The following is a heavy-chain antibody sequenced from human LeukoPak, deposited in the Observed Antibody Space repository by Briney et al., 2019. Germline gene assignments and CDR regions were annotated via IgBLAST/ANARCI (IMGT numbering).Heavy chain of an antibody. CDR1: AYTFTGYY. J-gene: IGHJ4*02. Sequence: GASVKVSCKASAYTFTGYYMHWVRQAPGQGLEWMGWINPDSGGTNYAQKFQGRVTMTRDTSISTAYMEVSRLRSDDTVVYYCAREGSGWYGNFDYWGQGTLVTVSS. CDR3: AREGSGWYGNFDY. D-gene: IGHD6-19*01. V-gene: IGHV1-2*02. CDR2: INPDSGGT.